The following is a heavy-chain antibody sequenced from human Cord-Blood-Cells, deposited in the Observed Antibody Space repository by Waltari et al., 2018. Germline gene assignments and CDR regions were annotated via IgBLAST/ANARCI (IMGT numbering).Heavy chain of an antibody. Sequence: QVQLQQWGAGLLKPSETLSLTCAVYGGSFSGYYWGWIRQPPGKGLEWIGEINHSGRTNYNPSLKSRVTITVDTSKNQFSLELSSVTAADTAVYDCAGIRQNDYGDYVDYYYGMDVWGQGTTVTVSS. CDR2: INHSGRT. D-gene: IGHD4-17*01. CDR1: GGSFSGYY. CDR3: AGIRQNDYGDYVDYYYGMDV. V-gene: IGHV4-34*01. J-gene: IGHJ6*02.